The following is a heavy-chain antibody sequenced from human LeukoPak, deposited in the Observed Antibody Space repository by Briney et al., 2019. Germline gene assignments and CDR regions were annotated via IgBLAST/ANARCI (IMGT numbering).Heavy chain of an antibody. J-gene: IGHJ4*02. V-gene: IGHV3-66*01. D-gene: IGHD2-15*01. CDR3: VRDFSGYCSGGTCYFGY. CDR1: GFTVSSNY. Sequence: PGGSLRLSCAASGFTVSSNYMSWVRQAPGKGLEWVSLIYSGGSTYYADSVKGRFTISRDNSKNTLYLQMNSLRAEDTAAYYCVRDFSGYCSGGTCYFGYWGQGTLVIVSS. CDR2: IYSGGST.